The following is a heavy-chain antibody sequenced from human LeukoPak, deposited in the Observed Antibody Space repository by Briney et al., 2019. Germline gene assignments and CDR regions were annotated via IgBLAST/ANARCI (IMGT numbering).Heavy chain of an antibody. V-gene: IGHV4-34*01. Sequence: SETLSLTCAVYGGSFSGYYWSWIRQPPGKGLEWIGEINHSGSTNYNPSLKSRVAISVDTSKNQFSLKLSSVTAADTAVYYCARGPTYYYDSSGYSFFFQHWGQGTLVTVSS. CDR1: GGSFSGYY. J-gene: IGHJ1*01. CDR2: INHSGST. D-gene: IGHD3-22*01. CDR3: ARGPTYYYDSSGYSFFFQH.